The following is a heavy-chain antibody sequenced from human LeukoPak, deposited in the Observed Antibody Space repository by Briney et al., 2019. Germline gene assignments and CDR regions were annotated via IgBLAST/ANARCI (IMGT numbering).Heavy chain of an antibody. CDR3: ARECTAASGTSGSRWFDP. CDR2: INPGGGST. V-gene: IGHV1-46*01. D-gene: IGHD6-13*01. CDR1: GYTFTSYY. J-gene: IGHJ5*02. Sequence: GASVKVSCKASGYTFTSYYMHWVRQAPGQGLEWMGIINPGGGSTSYAQEFQGRVTMTRDTSTSTIYMELSSLRSEDTAVYSCARECTAASGTSGSRWFDPWDQGTLVTVSS.